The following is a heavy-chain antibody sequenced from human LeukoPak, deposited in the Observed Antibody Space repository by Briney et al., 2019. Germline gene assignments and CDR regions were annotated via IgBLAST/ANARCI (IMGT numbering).Heavy chain of an antibody. CDR1: RFTFSSYS. Sequence: GGSLRLSCAGARFTFSSYSMNWVRQAPGKGLVWVSRINSDGSSTSYADSVKGRFTISRDNAKNTLYLQMNSLRAEDTAVYYCARVTSYDFWSGNDAFDIWGQGTMVTVSS. CDR2: INSDGSST. J-gene: IGHJ3*02. D-gene: IGHD3-3*01. V-gene: IGHV3-74*01. CDR3: ARVTSYDFWSGNDAFDI.